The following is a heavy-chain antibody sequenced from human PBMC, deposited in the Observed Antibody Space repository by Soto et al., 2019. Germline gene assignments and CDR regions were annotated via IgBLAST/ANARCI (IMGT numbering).Heavy chain of an antibody. D-gene: IGHD2-2*01. Sequence: SETLSLTCTVSGGSIRSYYWSWIRQPPGKGLEWIGYIYHSGSTYYNPSLKSRVTISVDRSKNQFSLKLSSVTAADTAVYYCARVPDRWGQGTLVTVSS. CDR3: ARVPDR. CDR1: GGSIRSYY. V-gene: IGHV4-59*12. CDR2: IYHSGST. J-gene: IGHJ5*02.